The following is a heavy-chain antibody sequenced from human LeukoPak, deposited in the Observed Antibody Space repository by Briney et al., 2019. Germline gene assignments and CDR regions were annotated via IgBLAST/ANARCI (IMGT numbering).Heavy chain of an antibody. CDR1: GGTFSSYT. CDR3: ARATYCGGDCYSNY. CDR2: IIPILGIA. D-gene: IGHD2-21*01. Sequence: ASVKVSCKASGGTFSSYTISWVRQAPGQGREWMGRIIPILGIANYAQKFQGRVTITADKSTSTAYMELSSRRSEDTAVCYCARATYCGGDCYSNYWGQGTLVTVSS. J-gene: IGHJ4*02. V-gene: IGHV1-69*02.